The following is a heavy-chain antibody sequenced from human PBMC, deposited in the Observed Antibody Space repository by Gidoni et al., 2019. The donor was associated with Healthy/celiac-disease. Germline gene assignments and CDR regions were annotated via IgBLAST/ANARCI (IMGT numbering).Heavy chain of an antibody. D-gene: IGHD6-6*01. J-gene: IGHJ4*02. CDR2: SRSKAYGGTT. Sequence: EVQPVESGGGLVQPGRSLRLSCTASGLTFGDYAMSSVRQAPGKGLEWVGFSRSKAYGGTTEYAASVKGRFTISRDDSKSIAYLQMNSLKTEDTAVYYCTREAIAALDYWGQGTLVTVSS. CDR3: TREAIAALDY. V-gene: IGHV3-49*04. CDR1: GLTFGDYA.